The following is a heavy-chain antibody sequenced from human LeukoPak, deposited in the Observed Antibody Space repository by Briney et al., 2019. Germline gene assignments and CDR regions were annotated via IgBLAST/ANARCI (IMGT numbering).Heavy chain of an antibody. CDR2: IYPGDSDT. D-gene: IGHD1-7*01. Sequence: GESLKISCKGSGYSFTSYWIGWVRQMPGKGLEWMGIIYPGDSDTRYSPSFQGQVTISADKSIITAYLQWSSLKASDTAMYYCARHGSDDWNYEDYWGQGTLVTVSS. V-gene: IGHV5-51*01. CDR3: ARHGSDDWNYEDY. CDR1: GYSFTSYW. J-gene: IGHJ4*02.